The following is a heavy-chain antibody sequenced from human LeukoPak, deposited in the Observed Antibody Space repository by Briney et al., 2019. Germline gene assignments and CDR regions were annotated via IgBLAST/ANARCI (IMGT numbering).Heavy chain of an antibody. D-gene: IGHD2-2*01. CDR2: IIPILGIA. V-gene: IGHV1-69*02. CDR3: ARSMDSRLVVVVPAAMVAFDI. J-gene: IGHJ3*02. CDR1: GGTFSSYT. Sequence: PAASVKVSCKASGGTFSSYTISWVRQAPGQGLEWMGRIIPILGIANYAQKFQGRVTITADKSTSTAYMELSSLRSEDTAVYDCARSMDSRLVVVVPAAMVAFDIWGQGTMVTVSS.